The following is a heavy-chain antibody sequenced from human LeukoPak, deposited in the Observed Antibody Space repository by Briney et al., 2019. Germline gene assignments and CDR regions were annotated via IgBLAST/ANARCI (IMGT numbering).Heavy chain of an antibody. CDR1: GFTVSSKY. CDR2: IYSGGST. J-gene: IGHJ4*02. CDR3: ARDKGPYYFDY. V-gene: IGHV3-66*01. Sequence: GGSLTLSCAASGFTVSSKYMSWVRQAPGKGLEWVSVIYSGGSTYYADSVKGRFTISRDNSKNTVYLQMNSLRAEDTAVYYCARDKGPYYFDYWGQGTLLTVSS.